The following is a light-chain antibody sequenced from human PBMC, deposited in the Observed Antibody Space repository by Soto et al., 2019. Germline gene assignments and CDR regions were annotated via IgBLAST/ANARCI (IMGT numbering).Light chain of an antibody. Sequence: QSVLTQPPSVSGAPGQRATISCTGSSSNIGAGYDVHWYQQLPGTAPKLLIYGNTNRPSGVPDRFSGSKSGTSASLAITGLQAEDEADYYCQSYDSSLGGSGVFGTGTKLTVL. CDR2: GNT. J-gene: IGLJ1*01. CDR1: SSNIGAGYD. CDR3: QSYDSSLGGSGV. V-gene: IGLV1-40*01.